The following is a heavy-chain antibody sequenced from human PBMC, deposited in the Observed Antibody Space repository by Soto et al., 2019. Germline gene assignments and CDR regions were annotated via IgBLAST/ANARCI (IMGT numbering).Heavy chain of an antibody. CDR2: INHSGST. CDR3: ARGDYVWGSYRPLGYYFDY. J-gene: IGHJ4*02. V-gene: IGHV4-34*01. CDR1: GGSFSGYY. Sequence: QVQLQQWGAGLLKPSETLSLTCAVYGGSFSGYYWSWIRQPPGKGLEWIGEINHSGSTNYNPSLKSRVTISVDTSKNQFSLKLSSVTAADTAVYYCARGDYVWGSYRPLGYYFDYWGQGTLVTVSS. D-gene: IGHD3-16*02.